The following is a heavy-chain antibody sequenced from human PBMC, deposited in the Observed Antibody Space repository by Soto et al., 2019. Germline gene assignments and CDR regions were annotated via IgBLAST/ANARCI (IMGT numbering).Heavy chain of an antibody. CDR2: ISGSGTGT. CDR3: AKVALRPYAFDY. CDR1: GVTFSNYA. Sequence: EVQLLDSGGGLVQPGGSLRLSCAASGVTFSNYAMNWVRQAPGKGLEWVSAISGSGTGTEYADSVKGRFTISIDNSKNTLYLQTNSLRAEDTAVYYWAKVALRPYAFDYWWQGTLVTVSS. J-gene: IGHJ4*02. V-gene: IGHV3-23*01. D-gene: IGHD3-16*01.